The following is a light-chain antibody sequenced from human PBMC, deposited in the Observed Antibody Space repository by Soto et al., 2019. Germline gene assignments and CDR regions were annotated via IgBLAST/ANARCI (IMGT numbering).Light chain of an antibody. CDR3: QQYNSYLVT. CDR2: DAS. V-gene: IGKV1-5*01. Sequence: DIQMTQSPSTLSASVGDRVTITCRASQSISSWVAWYQQRPRKAPKLLIYDASTLDGGVPSRFSGSGSGTEFTLTISSLQPDDFATYYCQQYNSYLVTFGPGTKVDIK. J-gene: IGKJ3*01. CDR1: QSISSW.